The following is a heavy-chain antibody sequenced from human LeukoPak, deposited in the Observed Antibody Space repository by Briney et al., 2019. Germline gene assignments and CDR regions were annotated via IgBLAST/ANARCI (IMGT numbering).Heavy chain of an antibody. Sequence: MAGGSLRLSCAASGFTFSNAWMSWVRQAPGKGLEWVGRIRSKSDGGTADYAAPVKGRLFISRDDSRDTLYLQMNSLTIEDTALYYCTTWTDLYDYWGQGTLVAVSS. CDR3: TTWTDLYDY. CDR2: IRSKSDGGTA. D-gene: IGHD3/OR15-3a*01. CDR1: GFTFSNAW. V-gene: IGHV3-15*01. J-gene: IGHJ4*02.